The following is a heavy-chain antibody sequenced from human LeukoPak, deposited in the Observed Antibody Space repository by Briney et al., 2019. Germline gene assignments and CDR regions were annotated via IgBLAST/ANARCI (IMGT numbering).Heavy chain of an antibody. Sequence: SETLSLTCTVSGGSISSGAHYWNWIRQYPGKGLEWIGYINYSGNTYYNPSLKSRVTISADTSKNQFSLKLSSVTAADTAVYYCARGGSGEGYWGQGTLVTVSS. D-gene: IGHD3-10*01. V-gene: IGHV4-31*03. J-gene: IGHJ4*02. CDR2: INYSGNT. CDR3: ARGGSGEGY. CDR1: GGSISSGAHY.